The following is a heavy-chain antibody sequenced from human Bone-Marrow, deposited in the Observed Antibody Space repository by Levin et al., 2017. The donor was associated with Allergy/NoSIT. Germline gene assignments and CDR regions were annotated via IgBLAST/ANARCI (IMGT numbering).Heavy chain of an antibody. CDR2: ISGGGGST. CDR3: AKERYGSGSSTLDYFDS. J-gene: IGHJ4*02. V-gene: IGHV3-23*01. Sequence: GESLKISCAASGFTFSTYAMSWVRQPSGRGLEWVSAISGGGGSTYYADSVKGRFTISRDNSKKTLYLQMNGLRAEDTAVYYCAKERYGSGSSTLDYFDSWGQGTLVTVSS. D-gene: IGHD3-10*01. CDR1: GFTFSTYA.